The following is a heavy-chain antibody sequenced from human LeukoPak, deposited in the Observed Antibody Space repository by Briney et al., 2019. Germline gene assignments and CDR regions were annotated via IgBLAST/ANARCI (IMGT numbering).Heavy chain of an antibody. CDR3: ARGYSSSWYFNWFDP. D-gene: IGHD6-13*01. CDR2: IYHSGTT. V-gene: IGHV4-38-2*02. CDR1: GYSISSGYF. Sequence: SETLSLTCTVSGYSISSGYFWGWIRQPPGKGLEWIGCIYHSGTTYYNPSLKSRVTISVDTSKNQFSLKLTSVTAADAAVYYCARGYSSSWYFNWFDPWGQGTLVTVSS. J-gene: IGHJ5*02.